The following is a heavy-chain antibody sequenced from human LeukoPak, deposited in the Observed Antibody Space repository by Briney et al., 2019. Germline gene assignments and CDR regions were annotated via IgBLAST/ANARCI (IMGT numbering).Heavy chain of an antibody. D-gene: IGHD3-22*01. Sequence: ASVKVSCKASGGTFSSYAIGWVRQAPGQGLEWMGIINPSDDSTRYAQKFQGRVTMTKDTSTNTVYMHLSSLSSDDTAVYYCARAYYESSAYRHAVYFDYWGQGTLVTVSS. J-gene: IGHJ4*02. V-gene: IGHV1-46*01. CDR1: GGTFSSYA. CDR3: ARAYYESSAYRHAVYFDY. CDR2: INPSDDST.